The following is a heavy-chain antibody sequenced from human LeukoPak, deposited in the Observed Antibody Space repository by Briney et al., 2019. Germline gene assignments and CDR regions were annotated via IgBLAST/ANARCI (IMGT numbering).Heavy chain of an antibody. D-gene: IGHD3-16*01. J-gene: IGHJ5*02. Sequence: SETLSLTCTVSGGSISSYYWSWIRQPPGKGLEGIGYIYDTGITNYNPSLKSRVTISVDTSENQFSLKLRSVTAADTAVYYCARDERRGSYGHWFDPWGQGSLVTVSS. V-gene: IGHV4-59*01. CDR1: GGSISSYY. CDR3: ARDERRGSYGHWFDP. CDR2: IYDTGIT.